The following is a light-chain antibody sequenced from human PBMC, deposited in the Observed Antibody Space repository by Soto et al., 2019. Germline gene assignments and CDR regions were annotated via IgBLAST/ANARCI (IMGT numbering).Light chain of an antibody. CDR3: QQYNKWPLT. Sequence: EIVMTQSPATLSASPGERATLSCRASQSVSSNLAWYQQKPGQAPRLLIYGASTRATDIPARFSGSGSVTEFTLTISTLQSEDFAVYSCQQYNKWPLTFGGGTKVEIK. V-gene: IGKV3-15*01. CDR1: QSVSSN. J-gene: IGKJ4*01. CDR2: GAS.